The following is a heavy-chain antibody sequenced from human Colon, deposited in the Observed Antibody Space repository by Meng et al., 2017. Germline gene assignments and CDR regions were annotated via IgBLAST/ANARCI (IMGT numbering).Heavy chain of an antibody. J-gene: IGHJ4*02. CDR3: ASESGDNIETFDY. CDR1: GFSFSNYI. D-gene: IGHD4-17*01. CDR2: LWNDGSNE. V-gene: IGHV3-30-3*01. Sequence: GGPLRLSCAASGFSFSNYIMHWFRQAPGKGPEWVAFLWNDGSNEGHAGSVRGRFTISRDNSKNTLYQQMNSLRPEDTALYYCASESGDNIETFDYWGQGTLVTVSS.